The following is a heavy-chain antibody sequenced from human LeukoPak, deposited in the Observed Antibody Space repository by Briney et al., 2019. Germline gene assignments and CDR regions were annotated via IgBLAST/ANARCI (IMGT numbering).Heavy chain of an antibody. Sequence: GGSLRLSCAASGFTFNNYWIHWVRQAPEKGLVWVSFVNNDGTVTDYAGSVKGRFTMSRDNAKNMLYLQMNSLRAEDTAIYYCARGGLAGATPDYWGQGALVTVSS. V-gene: IGHV3-74*01. CDR2: VNNDGTVT. J-gene: IGHJ4*02. CDR1: GFTFNNYW. CDR3: ARGGLAGATPDY. D-gene: IGHD1-26*01.